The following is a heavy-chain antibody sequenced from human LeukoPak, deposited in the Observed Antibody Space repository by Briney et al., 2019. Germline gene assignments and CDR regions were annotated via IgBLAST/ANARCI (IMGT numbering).Heavy chain of an antibody. J-gene: IGHJ4*02. D-gene: IGHD7-27*01. CDR1: GFTFSDYA. CDR3: TRRGDNDY. CDR2: ISHSGSTI. Sequence: PGGSLRLSCTASGFTFSDYAMNWVRQAPGKGLEWVSHISHSGSTIYYSDSVKGRFTISRDNAENSLHLQMNSLRDEDTAVYYCTRRGDNDYWGQGTLVTVSS. V-gene: IGHV3-48*02.